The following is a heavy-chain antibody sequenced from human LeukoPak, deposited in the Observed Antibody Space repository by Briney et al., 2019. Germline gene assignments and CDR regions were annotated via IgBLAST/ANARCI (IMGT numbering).Heavy chain of an antibody. J-gene: IGHJ4*02. CDR3: ARGPSGYHNT. Sequence: GGSLRLSCAASEFTFISYTVHWVRQAPGKGLEWVALISYDGSYKYYADSVKGRFTISRDNSKNTLYLQMKSLRTEDTAVYYCARGPSGYHNTGGQGTLVTVSS. V-gene: IGHV3-30*04. CDR2: ISYDGSYK. CDR1: EFTFISYT. D-gene: IGHD5-12*01.